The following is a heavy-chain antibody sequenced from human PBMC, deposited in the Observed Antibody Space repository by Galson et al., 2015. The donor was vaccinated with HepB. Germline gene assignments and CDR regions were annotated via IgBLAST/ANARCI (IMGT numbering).Heavy chain of an antibody. V-gene: IGHV5-51*01. J-gene: IGHJ3*02. CDR1: GYRFPGYW. CDR3: ARRWLTWGPPAFDM. CDR2: SYPGDSDT. Sequence: QSGAEVKKPGESLKISCTGSGYRFPGYWIGWVRQMPGKGLEWMGISYPGDSDTTYSASFQGQVTISVDKSTSTAYLQWSSLKASDTAMYYCARRWLTWGPPAFDMWGQGTMVTVSS. D-gene: IGHD6-19*01.